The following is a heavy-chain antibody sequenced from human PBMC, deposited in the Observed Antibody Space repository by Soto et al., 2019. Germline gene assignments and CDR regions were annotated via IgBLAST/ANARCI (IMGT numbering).Heavy chain of an antibody. D-gene: IGHD2-21*02. J-gene: IGHJ4*02. V-gene: IGHV4-34*01. Sequence: QVQLQQWGAGLLKPSETLSLTCAVYGGSFSNYYWSWIRQPPGKGLEWIGEINHSGSTNYTPSLKSRVTISVDTSKNQFSLKLSSVPAADTAVYYCARREVGYCSGDCYPYFDYWGQGALVTVSS. CDR3: ARREVGYCSGDCYPYFDY. CDR2: INHSGST. CDR1: GGSFSNYY.